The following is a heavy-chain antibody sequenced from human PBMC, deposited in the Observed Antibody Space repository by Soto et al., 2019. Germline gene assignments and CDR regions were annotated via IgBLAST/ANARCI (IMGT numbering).Heavy chain of an antibody. CDR2: IYYSGST. J-gene: IGHJ5*02. V-gene: IGHV4-61*01. CDR3: ERTTRKNSFDP. CDR1: GGSVSSGSYY. Sequence: SETLSLTCTVSGGSVSSGSYYWSWIRQPPGKGLEWIGYIYYSGSTNSNPSLKSRVTISVDTSKNQFSLKLSSVTAADTAVYYCERTTRKNSFDPWGQGTLVTVSS. D-gene: IGHD1-26*01.